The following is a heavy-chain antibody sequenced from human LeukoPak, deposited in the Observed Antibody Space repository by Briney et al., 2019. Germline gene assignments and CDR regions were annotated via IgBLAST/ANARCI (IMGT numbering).Heavy chain of an antibody. CDR3: ARDRGTDWLDY. D-gene: IGHD3-9*01. J-gene: IGHJ4*02. Sequence: PGGSLRLSCAASGFTFSSPSMNWVRQAPGKGLEWVSSISSSSNYIYYADSGKGRFTISRDNAKYSLYLQMNSLRAEDTAVYYCARDRGTDWLDYWGQGTLVTVSS. CDR1: GFTFSSPS. CDR2: ISSSSNYI. V-gene: IGHV3-21*01.